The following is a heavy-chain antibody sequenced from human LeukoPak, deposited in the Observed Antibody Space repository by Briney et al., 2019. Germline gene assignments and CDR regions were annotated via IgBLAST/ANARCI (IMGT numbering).Heavy chain of an antibody. V-gene: IGHV3-74*01. CDR2: ISSDGSTT. CDR3: ARGTDDVDI. J-gene: IGHJ3*02. D-gene: IGHD3-3*01. CDR1: GFTFSSYW. Sequence: GGSLRLSCEASGFTFSSYWMHWVRQVPGKGLVWVSRISSDGSTTSYADSLKGRFSISRFDAKEMLYLQMNSLRVEDTAVYYCARGTDDVDIWGQGTLVTVSS.